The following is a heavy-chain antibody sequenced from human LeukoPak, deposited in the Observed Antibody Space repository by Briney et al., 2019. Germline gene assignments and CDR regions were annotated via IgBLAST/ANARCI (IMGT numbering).Heavy chain of an antibody. CDR3: ARDKKIAAVGYLGY. J-gene: IGHJ4*02. CDR2: ISSSSSYI. V-gene: IGHV3-21*01. D-gene: IGHD6-13*01. Sequence: GGSLRLSCAASGFTFSSYSMNWVCQAPGKGLEWVSSISSSSSYIYYADSVKGRFTISRDNAKNSLYLQVNSLRAEDTAVYYCARDKKIAAVGYLGYWGQGTLVTVSS. CDR1: GFTFSSYS.